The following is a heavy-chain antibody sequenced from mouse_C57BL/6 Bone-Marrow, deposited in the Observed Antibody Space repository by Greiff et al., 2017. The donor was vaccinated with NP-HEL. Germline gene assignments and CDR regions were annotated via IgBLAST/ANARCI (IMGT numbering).Heavy chain of an antibody. Sequence: VKLQESGPGLVAPSQSLSITCTVSGFSLTSYGVDWVRQPPGKGLEWLGVIWGGGGTNYNSALMSRLSIRKDNTKSQIFLRMNSLETDDTAMYYCGKQGRSYAMDYWGQGTSVTVSS. V-gene: IGHV2-9*01. CDR3: GKQGRSYAMDY. CDR1: GFSLTSYG. J-gene: IGHJ4*01. CDR2: IWGGGGT.